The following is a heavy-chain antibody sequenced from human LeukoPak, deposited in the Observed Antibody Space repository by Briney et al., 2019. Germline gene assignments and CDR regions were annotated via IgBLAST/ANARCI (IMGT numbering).Heavy chain of an antibody. CDR1: GFTFSSYA. Sequence: GGSLRLSCAASGFTFSSYAMSWVRQAPGKGLEWVSAISGGGGSTYYADSVKGRVTISRDNSKNTLFLQMNSLRAEDTAVYYCARVLWNGDYPRFDFWGQGTLVTVSS. CDR3: ARVLWNGDYPRFDF. V-gene: IGHV3-23*01. D-gene: IGHD4-17*01. CDR2: ISGGGGST. J-gene: IGHJ4*02.